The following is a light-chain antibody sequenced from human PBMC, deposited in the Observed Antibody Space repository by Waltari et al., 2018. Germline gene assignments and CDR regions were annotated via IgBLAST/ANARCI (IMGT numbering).Light chain of an antibody. J-gene: IGLJ2*01. CDR2: EVS. CDR3: SSYGGRNNLI. CDR1: SREIGSYNF. V-gene: IGLV2-8*01. Sequence: QSALTQPPSASGSPGQSVTIPCTGTSREIGSYNFFSWYQQHPGKAPKLMIYEVSKRPSGVPDRFSGSKSGYTASLTVSGLQAEDEAEYYCSSYGGRNNLIFGGGTKLTVL.